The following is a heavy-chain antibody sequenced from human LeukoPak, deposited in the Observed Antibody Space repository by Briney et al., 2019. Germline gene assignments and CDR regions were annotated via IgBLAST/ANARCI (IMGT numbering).Heavy chain of an antibody. J-gene: IGHJ3*02. CDR2: ISAYNGNT. CDR1: GYTFTSYG. D-gene: IGHD3-16*02. Sequence: GASVKVSCKASGYTFTSYGISWVRQAPGQGLEWMGWISAYNGNTNYAQKLQGRVTMTTGTSTSTAYMELRSLRSDDTAVYYCARANMITFGGVIVLDAFDIWGQGTMVTVSS. V-gene: IGHV1-18*01. CDR3: ARANMITFGGVIVLDAFDI.